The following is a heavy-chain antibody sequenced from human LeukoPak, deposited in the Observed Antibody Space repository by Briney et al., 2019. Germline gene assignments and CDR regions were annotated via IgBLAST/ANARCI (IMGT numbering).Heavy chain of an antibody. CDR2: INPNSGGT. CDR1: GCTFTGYY. D-gene: IGHD3-10*01. CDR3: ARVVGGNYYGSETGDY. J-gene: IGHJ4*02. Sequence: ASVKVSCKASGCTFTGYYMHWVRQAPGQGLEWMGWINPNSGGTKYAQKFQGRVSMTRDTSISTAYMELSRLRSDDTAVYYCARVVGGNYYGSETGDYWGQGTLVTVSS. V-gene: IGHV1-2*02.